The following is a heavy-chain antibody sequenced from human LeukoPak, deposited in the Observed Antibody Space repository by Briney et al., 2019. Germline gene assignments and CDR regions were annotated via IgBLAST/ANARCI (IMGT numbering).Heavy chain of an antibody. Sequence: GGSLRLSCAASGFTFSSYSMNWVRQAPGKGLEWVSYISSSSSTIYYADSVKGRFTISRDNAKNSLYLQMNSLRAEDTAAYYCARDSYYYDSSVVDYWGQGTLVTVSS. CDR3: ARDSYYYDSSVVDY. CDR2: ISSSSSTI. D-gene: IGHD3-22*01. V-gene: IGHV3-48*01. CDR1: GFTFSSYS. J-gene: IGHJ4*02.